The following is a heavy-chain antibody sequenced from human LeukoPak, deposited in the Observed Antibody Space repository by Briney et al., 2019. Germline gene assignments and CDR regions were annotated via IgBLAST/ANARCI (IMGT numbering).Heavy chain of an antibody. V-gene: IGHV4-4*02. CDR1: GGSISSSNW. Sequence: SGTLSLTCAVSGGSISSSNWWSWVRQPPGKGLEWIGEIYHSGSTNYNPSPKSRVTISVDKSKNQFSLKLSSVTAADTAVYYCARGSPGYCSGGSCPDTGFDYWGQGTLVTVSS. CDR2: IYHSGST. D-gene: IGHD2-15*01. CDR3: ARGSPGYCSGGSCPDTGFDY. J-gene: IGHJ4*02.